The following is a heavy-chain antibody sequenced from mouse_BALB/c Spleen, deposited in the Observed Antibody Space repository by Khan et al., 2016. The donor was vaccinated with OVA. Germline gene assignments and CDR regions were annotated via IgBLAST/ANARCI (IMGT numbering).Heavy chain of an antibody. Sequence: VQLKESGPGLVAPSQSLSITCTISGFSLTNYGVHWVRPPPGQGLEWLVVIWSDGSTTYNSALKSRLTISKDNYKSQVFLKMNSLQTDDTAMYFCARQPYYHDNRMDNWGQGTEVTVSS. CDR3: ARQPYYHDNRMDN. D-gene: IGHD2-10*01. CDR2: IWSDGST. V-gene: IGHV2-6-1*01. CDR1: GFSLTNYG. J-gene: IGHJ4*01.